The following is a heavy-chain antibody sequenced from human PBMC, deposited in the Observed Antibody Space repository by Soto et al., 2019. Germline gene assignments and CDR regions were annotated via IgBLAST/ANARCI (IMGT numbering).Heavy chain of an antibody. D-gene: IGHD1-20*01. CDR2: ISYDGSNK. Sequence: QVQLVESGGGVVQPGRSLRLSCAASGFTFSSYGMHWVRQAPGQGLEWVAVISYDGSNKYYADSVKGRFTISRDNSKNTLDLQMNSLRAEDTAVYYCAKTEYNWNAAGYYDSMDVWGQGTTVTVSS. CDR1: GFTFSSYG. CDR3: AKTEYNWNAAGYYDSMDV. J-gene: IGHJ6*02. V-gene: IGHV3-30*18.